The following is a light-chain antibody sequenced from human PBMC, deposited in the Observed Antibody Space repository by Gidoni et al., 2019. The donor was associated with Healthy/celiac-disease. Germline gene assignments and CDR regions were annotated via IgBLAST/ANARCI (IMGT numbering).Light chain of an antibody. J-gene: IGKJ3*01. Sequence: IHLTQSPSSVSASVGDRVTITCRASQGSSSWLAWCQQKPGKAPKLLIYAASSLQSGVPSRCSGSGSGTDFTLTISSLQPEDFATYYCQQANSFPLFTFGPGTKVDIK. CDR1: QGSSSW. CDR3: QQANSFPLFT. CDR2: AAS. V-gene: IGKV1-12*01.